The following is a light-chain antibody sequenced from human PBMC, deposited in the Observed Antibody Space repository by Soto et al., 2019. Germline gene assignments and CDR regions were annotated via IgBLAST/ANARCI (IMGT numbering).Light chain of an antibody. J-gene: IGKJ3*01. CDR3: PQYGRT. CDR1: QTISSAY. CDR2: GTS. Sequence: EVVWTRSPCTLYLSPGERATLSCRARQTISSAYFAWYNQKPGQPPRLLIYGTSSRATGIPDRFSGSGSGTDFTLTINRLEPEDFAVDYCPQYGRTLGHGTKVD. V-gene: IGKV3-20*01.